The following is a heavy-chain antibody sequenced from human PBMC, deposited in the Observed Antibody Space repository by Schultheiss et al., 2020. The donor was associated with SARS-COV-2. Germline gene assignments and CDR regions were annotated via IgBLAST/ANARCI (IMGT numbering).Heavy chain of an antibody. D-gene: IGHD3-22*01. J-gene: IGHJ4*02. V-gene: IGHV3-23*01. CDR2: ISDSGGAT. CDR1: GFTFSSYA. Sequence: GESLKISCAASGFTFSSYAMNWVRQAPGKGLEWVSVISDSGGATYYADSVKGRFTISRDNSKNTLYLQMNSLRAEDTAVYYCAKPPYYDKGFDYWGQGTLVTVSS. CDR3: AKPPYYDKGFDY.